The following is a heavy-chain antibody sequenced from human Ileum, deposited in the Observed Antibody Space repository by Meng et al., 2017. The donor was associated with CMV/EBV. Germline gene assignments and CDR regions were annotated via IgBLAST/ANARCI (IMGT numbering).Heavy chain of an antibody. CDR1: GYTFSKYA. V-gene: IGHV3-23*01. CDR2: ISNSGGIT. J-gene: IGHJ4*02. CDR3: ATEGFDY. Sequence: GESLKISCAASGYTFSKYALSWVRQSPGKGLEWVSIISNSGGITNYADSVRGRFTISRDNSQNTVYLQMSSLRAEDTAVYYCATEGFDYWGQGSLVTVFS.